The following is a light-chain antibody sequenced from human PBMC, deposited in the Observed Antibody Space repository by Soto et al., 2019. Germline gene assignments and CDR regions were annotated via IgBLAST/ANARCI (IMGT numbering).Light chain of an antibody. V-gene: IGLV2-8*01. CDR2: EVT. CDR3: GSKAGSNKHVV. J-gene: IGLJ2*01. Sequence: QSALTQPPSAYGSPGQSVTISCAGSSSDIGASNSVSWYQQHPGKAPKLLISEVTKRPSGVPDCFSGSKSGNTASLTVSGLQADDEADYYCGSKAGSNKHVVFGGGTKVTVL. CDR1: SSDIGASNS.